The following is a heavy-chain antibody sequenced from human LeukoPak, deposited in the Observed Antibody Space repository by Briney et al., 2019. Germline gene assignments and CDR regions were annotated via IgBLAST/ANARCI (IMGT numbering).Heavy chain of an antibody. CDR1: GFTFSNSA. Sequence: GGSLRLSCAGSGFTFSNSAVSWVRQAPGKGLEWVSAISGSGDGTYYADSVKGRFTISRDNSKNTLYLQMNSLRVEDTAVYFCAKAGSGWDEYFDNWGQGTLVTVSS. CDR2: ISGSGDGT. J-gene: IGHJ4*02. V-gene: IGHV3-23*01. CDR3: AKAGSGWDEYFDN. D-gene: IGHD6-19*01.